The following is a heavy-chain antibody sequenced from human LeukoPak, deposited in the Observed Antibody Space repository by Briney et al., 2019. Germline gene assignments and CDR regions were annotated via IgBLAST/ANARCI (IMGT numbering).Heavy chain of an antibody. J-gene: IGHJ5*02. CDR1: GLTFSSYA. Sequence: PGGSLRLSCAASGLTFSSYAMHWVRQAPGKGLEWVAVISYDGSNKYYADSVKGRFTISRDNSKNTLYLQMNSLRAEDTAVYYCARVAGTFWSWGQGTLVTVSS. V-gene: IGHV3-30-3*01. D-gene: IGHD6-19*01. CDR2: ISYDGSNK. CDR3: ARVAGTFWS.